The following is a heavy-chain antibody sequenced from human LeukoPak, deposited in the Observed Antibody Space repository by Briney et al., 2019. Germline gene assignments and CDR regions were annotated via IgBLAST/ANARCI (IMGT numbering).Heavy chain of an antibody. J-gene: IGHJ5*02. D-gene: IGHD3-16*02. CDR2: IYTSGST. Sequence: SQTLSLTCTVSGGSISSGSYYWSWIRQPAGNGLEWIGRIYTSGSTNYNPSLKSRVTISVDTSKNQFSLKLSSVTAADTAVYYCASMSIDFLYDYVWGSYRSNWFDPWGQGTLVTVSS. CDR3: ASMSIDFLYDYVWGSYRSNWFDP. V-gene: IGHV4-61*02. CDR1: GGSISSGSYY.